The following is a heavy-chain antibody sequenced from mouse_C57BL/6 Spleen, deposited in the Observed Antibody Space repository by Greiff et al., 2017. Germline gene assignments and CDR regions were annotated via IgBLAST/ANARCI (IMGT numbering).Heavy chain of an antibody. D-gene: IGHD3-2*02. J-gene: IGHJ4*01. Sequence: QVQLKQPGTELVKPGASVKLSCKASGYTFTSYWMHWVKQRPGQGLEWIGNINPSNGGTNYNEKFKSKATLTVDKSSSTAYMQLSSLTSEDSAVYYCARWTAQASYYYAMDYWGQGTSVTVSS. CDR1: GYTFTSYW. V-gene: IGHV1-53*01. CDR3: ARWTAQASYYYAMDY. CDR2: INPSNGGT.